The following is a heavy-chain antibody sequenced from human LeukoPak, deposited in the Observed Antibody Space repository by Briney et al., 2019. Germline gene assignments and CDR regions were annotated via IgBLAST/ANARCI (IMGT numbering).Heavy chain of an antibody. D-gene: IGHD6-13*01. CDR2: ISSTSSYT. Sequence: GGSLRLSCVVSGIPFSDYYMNWIRQAPGKGLEWISYISSTSSYTDYADSVKGRFTISRDNARNALFLQMNSLRVEDTAVYYCAAGTAADYWGQGTRVAVSS. CDR1: GIPFSDYY. V-gene: IGHV3-11*03. J-gene: IGHJ4*02. CDR3: AAGTAADY.